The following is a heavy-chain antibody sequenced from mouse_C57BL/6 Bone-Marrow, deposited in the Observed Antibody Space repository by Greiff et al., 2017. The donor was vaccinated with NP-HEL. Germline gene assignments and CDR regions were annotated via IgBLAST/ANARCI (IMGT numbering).Heavy chain of an antibody. CDR1: GYTFTDYY. D-gene: IGHD2-4*01. CDR3: ARCQIYYDYAKDY. J-gene: IGHJ2*01. Sequence: VKLQESGPELVKPGASVKISCKASGYTFTDYYINWVKQRPGQGLEWIGWIFPGCGSTYYNEKFKGKATLTVDKSSSTAYMLLSSLTSEDSAVYFCARCQIYYDYAKDYWGQGTTLTVSS. CDR2: IFPGCGST. V-gene: IGHV1-75*01.